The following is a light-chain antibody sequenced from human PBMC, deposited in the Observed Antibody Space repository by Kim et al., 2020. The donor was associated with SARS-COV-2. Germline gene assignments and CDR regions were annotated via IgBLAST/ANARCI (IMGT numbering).Light chain of an antibody. CDR3: QQCQTTPLT. CDR2: ATS. V-gene: IGKV3-20*01. CDR1: QSVSTAY. J-gene: IGKJ4*01. Sequence: SPGERATLSCTASQSVSTAYLVWYQQKVGQAPRLLLYATSSRASGVPDRFSGSGSETEFSLTISGVEPDDFAVYYCQQCQTTPLTFGGGTKVDIK.